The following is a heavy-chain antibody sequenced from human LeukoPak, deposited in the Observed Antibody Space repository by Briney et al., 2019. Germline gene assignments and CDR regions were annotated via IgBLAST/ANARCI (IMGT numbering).Heavy chain of an antibody. CDR3: ARDRRLLLWFGELWD. J-gene: IGHJ3*01. CDR2: ISSSSSYI. D-gene: IGHD3-10*01. CDR1: GFTFNTYS. V-gene: IGHV3-21*01. Sequence: PGGSLRLSCAASGFTFNTYSMNWVRQAPGKGLEWVSSISSSSSYIYYADSVKGRFTISRDNAKNSLYLQMNSLRAEDTAVYYCARDRRLLLWFGELWDWGQGTMVTVSS.